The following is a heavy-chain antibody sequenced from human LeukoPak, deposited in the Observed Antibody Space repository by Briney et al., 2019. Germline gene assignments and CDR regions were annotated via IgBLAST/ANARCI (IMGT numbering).Heavy chain of an antibody. CDR3: ARKMTSDYYYGMDV. D-gene: IGHD5-24*01. CDR1: GYTFTGYY. Sequence: ASVKVSCKASGYTFTGYYMHWVRQAPGQGLEWMGWINPNSGGTNYAQKFQGRVTVTRDTSISTAYMELSRLRSDDTAVYYCARKMTSDYYYGMDVWGQGTTVTVSS. CDR2: INPNSGGT. V-gene: IGHV1-2*02. J-gene: IGHJ6*02.